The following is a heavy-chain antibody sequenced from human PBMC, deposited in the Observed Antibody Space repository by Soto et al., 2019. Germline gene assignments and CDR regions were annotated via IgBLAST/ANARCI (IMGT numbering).Heavy chain of an antibody. CDR3: TTDVQWLGVGY. Sequence: GGSLRLSCAASGFTFSNAWMNWVRQAPGKGLEWVGRIKSKTEGGRTDYAAPVKGRFTISSDDSKNTLYLQMNSLKTEDTAVYYCTTDVQWLGVGYWGQGTLVTVSS. J-gene: IGHJ4*02. D-gene: IGHD6-19*01. CDR2: IKSKTEGGRT. CDR1: GFTFSNAW. V-gene: IGHV3-15*07.